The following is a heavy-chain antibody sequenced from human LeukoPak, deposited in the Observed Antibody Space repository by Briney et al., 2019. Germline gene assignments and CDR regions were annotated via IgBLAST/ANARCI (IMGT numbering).Heavy chain of an antibody. CDR3: AKDRYSSGWYDYFDY. D-gene: IGHD6-19*01. CDR1: GFTFSSYA. Sequence: GGSLRLSCAASGFTFSSYAMSWVRQAPGKGLEWVSAISGSGGSTYYADSVKGRFTISRDNSKNTLYLQMNSLRAEDTAVYYCAKDRYSSGWYDYFDYGGQGTLVTVSS. J-gene: IGHJ4*02. CDR2: ISGSGGST. V-gene: IGHV3-23*01.